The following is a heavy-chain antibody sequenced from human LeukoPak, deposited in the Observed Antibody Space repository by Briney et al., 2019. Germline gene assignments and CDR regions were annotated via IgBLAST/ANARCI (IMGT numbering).Heavy chain of an antibody. J-gene: IGHJ4*02. CDR1: GFTFSSYS. V-gene: IGHV3-21*01. Sequence: GGSLRLSCAASGFTFSSYSMNWVRQAPGKGLEWVSSISSSSSYIYYADSVKGRFTISRDNAKNSLYLQMNSLRAEDTAVYYCARVADLYSGSYPIDRYFDYWGQGTLVTVSS. CDR3: ARVADLYSGSYPIDRYFDY. CDR2: ISSSSSYI. D-gene: IGHD1-26*01.